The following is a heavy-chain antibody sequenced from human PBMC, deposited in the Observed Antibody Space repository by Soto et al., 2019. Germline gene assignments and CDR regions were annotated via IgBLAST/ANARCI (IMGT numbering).Heavy chain of an antibody. CDR3: ASLMSSGYYYGMDV. V-gene: IGHV1-69*02. D-gene: IGHD3-10*01. J-gene: IGHJ6*02. CDR2: IIPILGIA. Sequence: QVQLVQSGAEVKKPGSSVKVSCKASGGTFSSYIISWVRQAPGQGLEWMGRIIPILGIANYAQKFQGRVTITADKSTSTAYMELSSLRSEDTAVYYCASLMSSGYYYGMDVWGQGTTVTVSS. CDR1: GGTFSSYI.